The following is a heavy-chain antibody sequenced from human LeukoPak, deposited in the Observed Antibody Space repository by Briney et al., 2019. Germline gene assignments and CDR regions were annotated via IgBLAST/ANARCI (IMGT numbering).Heavy chain of an antibody. CDR1: GFPFSTFW. J-gene: IGHJ3*01. CDR2: IIQDGSER. V-gene: IGHV3-7*01. Sequence: GGSLRLSCAASGFPFSTFWMTWVRQAPGKGLEWVANIIQDGSERYYVGSVKGRFTISRDNAKNSLYLQMNSLRAEDAAVYYCAREGASTISHAFDVWGQGTMVTVSS. CDR3: AREGASTISHAFDV. D-gene: IGHD3-16*01.